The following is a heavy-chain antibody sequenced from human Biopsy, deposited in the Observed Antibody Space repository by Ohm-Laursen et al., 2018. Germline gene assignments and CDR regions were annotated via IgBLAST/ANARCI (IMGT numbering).Heavy chain of an antibody. D-gene: IGHD2-21*01. V-gene: IGHV1-46*01. CDR2: VNPVAEAT. Sequence: GASVKVSCKASGYHFGNYYINWVRQVPGQGLEWLGVVNPVAEATMYAQKFQDRITLTRDASTNTVYMDLTSLTSEDTAVYYCARESPLRLGVCGAIRCFKEVFGMDVWGQGTTVIVSS. J-gene: IGHJ6*02. CDR3: ARESPLRLGVCGAIRCFKEVFGMDV. CDR1: GYHFGNYY.